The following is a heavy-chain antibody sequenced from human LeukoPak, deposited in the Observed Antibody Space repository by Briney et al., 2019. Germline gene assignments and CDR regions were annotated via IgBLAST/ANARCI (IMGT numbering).Heavy chain of an antibody. CDR2: ISSSSSYI. D-gene: IGHD1-20*01. CDR1: GFTFSSYS. CDR3: ASAGSLTGFDP. Sequence: PGGSLRLSCAASGFTFSSYSMNWVRQAPGKGLEWVSSISSSSSYIYYADSVKGRFTISRDNAKNSLCLQMNSLRAEDTAVYYCASAGSLTGFDPWGQGTLVTVSS. J-gene: IGHJ5*02. V-gene: IGHV3-21*01.